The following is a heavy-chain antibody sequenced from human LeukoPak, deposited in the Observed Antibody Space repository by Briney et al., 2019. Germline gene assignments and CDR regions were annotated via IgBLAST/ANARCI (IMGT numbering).Heavy chain of an antibody. Sequence: GASVKVSCKTSGYTFTGHYMHWVRQAPGQGLEWMGWINPNSGGTNYAEKFQGRVTMTRDTSIRTFYMEMSRLRSDDTAVYYCARALLRFGESEEDAFDIWGQGTMIAVSS. CDR2: INPNSGGT. CDR3: ARALLRFGESEEDAFDI. J-gene: IGHJ3*02. CDR1: GYTFTGHY. V-gene: IGHV1-2*02. D-gene: IGHD3-10*01.